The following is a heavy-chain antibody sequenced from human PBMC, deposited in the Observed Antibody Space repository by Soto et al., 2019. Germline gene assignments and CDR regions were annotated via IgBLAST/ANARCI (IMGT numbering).Heavy chain of an antibody. J-gene: IGHJ4*02. Sequence: VSLRLSCAASGLIFSNYGMNWVRQAPGKGLEWVSSISSGGGYTTYYADSVKGRFTISRDNSKNTVYLQMNSLRAEDTAVYYCAKEGTRDEYYFDYWGQGTLVTVSS. CDR3: AKEGTRDEYYFDY. D-gene: IGHD3-10*01. CDR2: ISSGGGYTT. CDR1: GLIFSNYG. V-gene: IGHV3-23*01.